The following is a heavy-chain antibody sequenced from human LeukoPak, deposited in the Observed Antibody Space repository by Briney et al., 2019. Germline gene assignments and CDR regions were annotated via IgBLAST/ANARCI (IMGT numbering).Heavy chain of an antibody. J-gene: IGHJ3*02. D-gene: IGHD2-15*01. V-gene: IGHV3-74*01. Sequence: GGSLRLSCAASEFTFSSYWMHWVRQAPGKGLVWVSRNSGDGRSTSCADSVKGRFTISRDNAKNTMYLQMNSLRAEDTAVYYCARDTLFCSGGYCYHDIWGQGTMVTVSS. CDR1: EFTFSSYW. CDR3: ARDTLFCSGGYCYHDI. CDR2: NSGDGRST.